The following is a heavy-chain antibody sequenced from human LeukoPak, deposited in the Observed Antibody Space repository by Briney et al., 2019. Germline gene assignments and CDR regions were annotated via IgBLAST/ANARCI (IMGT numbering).Heavy chain of an antibody. J-gene: IGHJ4*02. Sequence: GGSLRLSCAASGLTFSSHAMHWVRQAPGKGLEYVSAIVSDGGNTYYADSVRGRFTISRDNSKDTVYLQMGSLRPEDTAVYYCARGGYYAATDIWGQGALVTVSS. CDR1: GLTFSSHA. CDR2: IVSDGGNT. V-gene: IGHV3-64*02. D-gene: IGHD3-3*01. CDR3: ARGGYYAATDI.